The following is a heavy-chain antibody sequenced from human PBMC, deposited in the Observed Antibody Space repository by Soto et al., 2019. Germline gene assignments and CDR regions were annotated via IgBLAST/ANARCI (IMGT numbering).Heavy chain of an antibody. CDR1: GYTFTSYA. CDR3: ARERDSYHPLWFGAESPYGMDV. Sequence: ASVKVSCKASGYTFTSYAMHWVRQAPGQRLEWMGWINAGNGNTKYSQKFQGRVTITRDTSASTAYMELSSLRSEDTAVYYCARERDSYHPLWFGAESPYGMDVWGQGTTVTVSS. V-gene: IGHV1-3*01. D-gene: IGHD3-10*01. J-gene: IGHJ6*02. CDR2: INAGNGNT.